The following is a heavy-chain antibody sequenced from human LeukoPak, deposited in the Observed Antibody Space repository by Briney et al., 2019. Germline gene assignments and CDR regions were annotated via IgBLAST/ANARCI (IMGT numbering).Heavy chain of an antibody. Sequence: PGGSLRLSCAASGFTSSSYWMHWVRQAPGKGLVWVSRINSDGSSTSYADSVKGRFTISRDNAKNTLYLQMNSLRAEDTAVYYCARVGRELTIDYWGQGTLVTVSS. CDR2: INSDGSST. CDR3: ARVGRELTIDY. V-gene: IGHV3-74*01. D-gene: IGHD1-26*01. CDR1: GFTSSSYW. J-gene: IGHJ4*02.